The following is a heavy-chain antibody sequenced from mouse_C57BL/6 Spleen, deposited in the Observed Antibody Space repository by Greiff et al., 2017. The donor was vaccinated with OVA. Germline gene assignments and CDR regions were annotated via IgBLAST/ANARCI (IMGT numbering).Heavy chain of an antibody. CDR3: ARGNRCDY. CDR2: ISSGSSTI. Sequence: EVKLMESGGGLVKPGASLKLSCAASGFTFSDYGMHWVRQAPEKGLEWVAYISSGSSTIYYADTVKGRFTIARDNAKNTLVLQMTSLRSEDTSMYYCARGNRCDYWGQGTTLTVSS. V-gene: IGHV5-17*01. D-gene: IGHD2-1*01. J-gene: IGHJ2*01. CDR1: GFTFSDYG.